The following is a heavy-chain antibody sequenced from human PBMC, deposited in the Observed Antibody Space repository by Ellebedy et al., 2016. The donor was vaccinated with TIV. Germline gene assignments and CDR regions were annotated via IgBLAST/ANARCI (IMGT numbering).Heavy chain of an antibody. CDR2: IYAGGTT. Sequence: GESLKISXAVSGFTVSSNYMSWVRQAPGRGLEWVSVIYAGGTTDYVASVTGRFSISRDTSKNTLFLQMNSLRADDTAIYYCAVGRPNYGDFPSWGQGTLVTVSS. D-gene: IGHD4-17*01. CDR1: GFTVSSNY. V-gene: IGHV3-53*01. CDR3: AVGRPNYGDFPS. J-gene: IGHJ5*02.